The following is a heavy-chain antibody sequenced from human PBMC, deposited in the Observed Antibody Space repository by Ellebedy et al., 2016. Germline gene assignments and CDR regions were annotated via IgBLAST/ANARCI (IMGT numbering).Heavy chain of an antibody. CDR1: GYTFTSYG. V-gene: IGHV1-18*01. CDR2: ISAYNGNT. J-gene: IGHJ6*02. CDR3: ARDRPSDGMDV. Sequence: ASVKVSXXASGYTFTSYGISWVRQAPGQGLEWMGWISAYNGNTNYAQKLQGRVTMTTDTSTSTAYMELRSLRSDGTAVYYCARDRPSDGMDVWGQGTTVTVSS.